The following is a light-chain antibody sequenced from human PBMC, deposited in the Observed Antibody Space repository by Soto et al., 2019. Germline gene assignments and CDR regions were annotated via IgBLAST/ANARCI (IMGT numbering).Light chain of an antibody. CDR3: SSYTSSNTLVV. V-gene: IGLV2-14*01. J-gene: IGLJ1*01. CDR2: DVS. CDR1: SSDDGDYNY. Sequence: QSALTQPASVSGSPGQSITISCTGTSSDDGDYNYVSWYQQHPGKAPKLMIYDVSNRPSGVSNRFSGSKSGNTASLTISGLQAEDEADYYCSSYTSSNTLVVFRTGTKLTVL.